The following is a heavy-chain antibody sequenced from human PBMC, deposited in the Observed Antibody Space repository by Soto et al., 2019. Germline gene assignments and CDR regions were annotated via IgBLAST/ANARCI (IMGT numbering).Heavy chain of an antibody. V-gene: IGHV4-34*01. CDR1: GGSFSGYY. Sequence: PSETLSLTCAVYGGSFSGYYWSWIRQPPGKGLEWIGEINHSGSTNYNPSLKSRVTISVDTSKNQFSLKLSSVTAADTAVYYCARDQRRGLSDYWGQGTLVTVSS. CDR3: ARDQRRGLSDY. CDR2: INHSGST. J-gene: IGHJ4*02.